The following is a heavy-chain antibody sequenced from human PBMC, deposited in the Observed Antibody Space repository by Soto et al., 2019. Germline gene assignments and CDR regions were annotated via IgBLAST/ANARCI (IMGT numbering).Heavy chain of an antibody. D-gene: IGHD1-26*01. CDR1: GFTFSSYA. CDR2: ISYDGSNK. Sequence: QVQLVESGGGVVQPGRSLRLSCAASGFTFSSYAMHWVRQAPGKGLEWVAVISYDGSNKYYADSVKGRFTISRDNSKNTLYLPMNSLRAEDTAMYYCARDVESGSSQYYYYYYGMDVWGQGTTVTVSS. J-gene: IGHJ6*02. CDR3: ARDVESGSSQYYYYYYGMDV. V-gene: IGHV3-30-3*01.